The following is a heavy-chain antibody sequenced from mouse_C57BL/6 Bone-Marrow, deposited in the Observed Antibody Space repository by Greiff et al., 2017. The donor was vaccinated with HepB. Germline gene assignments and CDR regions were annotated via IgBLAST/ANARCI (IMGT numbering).Heavy chain of an antibody. J-gene: IGHJ1*03. CDR1: GYTFTSYW. Sequence: QVQLQQSGAELVMPGASVKLSCKASGYTFTSYWMHWVKQRPGQGLEWIGEIDPSDSYTNYNQKFKGKSTLTVDKSSSTADMQLSSLTSEDSAVYYCARDDYDGDFDGWGTGTTVTVSS. V-gene: IGHV1-69*01. CDR3: ARDDYDGDFDG. CDR2: IDPSDSYT. D-gene: IGHD2-4*01.